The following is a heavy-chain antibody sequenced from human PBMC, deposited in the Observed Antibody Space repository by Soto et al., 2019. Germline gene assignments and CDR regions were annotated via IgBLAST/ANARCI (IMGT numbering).Heavy chain of an antibody. CDR1: GGTFSSYS. CDR2: VIPILGMA. D-gene: IGHD2-2*01. V-gene: IGHV1-69*02. J-gene: IGHJ5*02. CDR3: ARGGAVVVPGAVDRHNWFDP. Sequence: QVQLVQSGAEVKKPGSSVKVSCEASGGTFSSYSFSWVRQAPGQGLEWMGRVIPILGMAHYAQKFQGRVTITSDKSTSTVYMELSSLRSEDTAVYYCARGGAVVVPGAVDRHNWFDPWGQGTLVTVSS.